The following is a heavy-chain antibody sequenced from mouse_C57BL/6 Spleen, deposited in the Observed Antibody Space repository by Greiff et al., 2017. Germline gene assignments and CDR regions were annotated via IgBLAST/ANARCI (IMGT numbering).Heavy chain of an antibody. CDR3: ARRGLYSSNYYYAMDY. Sequence: VKLQQPGAELVMPGASVKLSCKASGYTFTSYWMHWVKQRPGQGLEWIGEIDPSDSYTNYNQKFKGKSTLTVDKSSSTAYMQLSSLTSEDSAVYYCARRGLYSSNYYYAMDYWGQGTSVTVSS. CDR2: IDPSDSYT. J-gene: IGHJ4*01. CDR1: GYTFTSYW. D-gene: IGHD2-5*01. V-gene: IGHV1-69*01.